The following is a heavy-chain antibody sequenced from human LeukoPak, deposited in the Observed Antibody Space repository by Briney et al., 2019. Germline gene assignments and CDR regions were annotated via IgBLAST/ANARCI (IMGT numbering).Heavy chain of an antibody. CDR2: ISSSGSTI. CDR1: GFTFSDYY. D-gene: IGHD6-13*01. V-gene: IGHV3-11*01. Sequence: GGSLRLSCAASGFTFSDYYMSWIRQAPGKGLEWVSYISSSGSTIYYADSVKSRFTISRDNAKNSLYLQMNSLRAEDTAVYYCARLSIAAAGPRYWYFDLWGRGTLVTVSS. CDR3: ARLSIAAAGPRYWYFDL. J-gene: IGHJ2*01.